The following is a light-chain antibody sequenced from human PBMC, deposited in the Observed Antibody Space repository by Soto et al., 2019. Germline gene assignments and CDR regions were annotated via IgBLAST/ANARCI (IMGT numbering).Light chain of an antibody. CDR3: ATWDDSLNAWV. J-gene: IGLJ3*02. CDR2: SDN. V-gene: IGLV1-44*01. CDR1: SSNIGSNT. Sequence: QSVLTQPPSVSGTPGQRVTISCSGSSSNIGSNTVNWYQHLTGTAHKLLIHSDNQRPSGVPDRFSGSKSGTSASLAISGLQSEDKADYYCATWDDSLNAWVFGGWTKLTVL.